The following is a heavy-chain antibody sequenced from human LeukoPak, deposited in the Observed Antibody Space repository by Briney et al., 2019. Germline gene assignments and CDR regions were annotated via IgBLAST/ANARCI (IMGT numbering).Heavy chain of an antibody. CDR1: EFMFSTYS. CDR2: ISSSSSTI. CDR3: ARARTGMRDFDY. D-gene: IGHD3-10*01. J-gene: IGHJ4*02. Sequence: TGRSLRLSCAASEFMFSTYSMNWVRQAPRKGLEWVSFISSSSSTIYYADSVKGRFTISRDNAKNSLYLQMNSLRDEDTAVYYCARARTGMRDFDYWGQGTLVTVSS. V-gene: IGHV3-48*02.